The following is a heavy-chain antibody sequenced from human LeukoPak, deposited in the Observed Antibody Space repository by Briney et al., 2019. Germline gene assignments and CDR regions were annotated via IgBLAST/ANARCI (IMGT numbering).Heavy chain of an antibody. D-gene: IGHD6-19*01. V-gene: IGHV3-23*01. J-gene: IGHJ4*02. CDR3: AKLTSGWFEDF. CDR1: GFTFSSYA. Sequence: PGGSLRLSCAASGFTFSSYAMTWVRQAPGKGLEWVSAISASDGSTYYVDSVKGRFTISRDFSKNTLFLQMNSPRAEDTAVYYCAKLTSGWFEDFWGQGTLVTVSS. CDR2: ISASDGST.